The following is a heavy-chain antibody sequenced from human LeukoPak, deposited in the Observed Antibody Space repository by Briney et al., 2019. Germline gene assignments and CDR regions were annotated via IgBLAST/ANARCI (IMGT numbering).Heavy chain of an antibody. Sequence: GGSLRLSCAASGFTFSSYAMHWVRQAPGQGLEWVAVISYDGSNKYYADSVKGRFTISRDNSKNTLYLQMNSLRAEDTAVYYCARGAGQEWLSDYFDYWGQRTLVTVSS. D-gene: IGHD3-3*01. CDR2: ISYDGSNK. V-gene: IGHV3-30*01. CDR1: GFTFSSYA. CDR3: ARGAGQEWLSDYFDY. J-gene: IGHJ4*02.